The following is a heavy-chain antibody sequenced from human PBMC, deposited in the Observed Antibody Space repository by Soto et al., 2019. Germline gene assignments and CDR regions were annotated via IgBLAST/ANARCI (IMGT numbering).Heavy chain of an antibody. CDR2: ISSSGSTI. V-gene: IGHV3-48*02. CDR3: ARVFGGYYYYGMDV. J-gene: IGHJ6*02. CDR1: GFTFSSYS. Sequence: EVQLVESGGGLVQPGGSLRLSCAASGFTFSSYSMNWVRQAPEKGLEWVSYISSSGSTIYYADSVKGRFTISRDNAKNSLYLQMNSLRDEDTAVYYCARVFGGYYYYGMDVWGQGTTVTVSS. D-gene: IGHD3-16*01.